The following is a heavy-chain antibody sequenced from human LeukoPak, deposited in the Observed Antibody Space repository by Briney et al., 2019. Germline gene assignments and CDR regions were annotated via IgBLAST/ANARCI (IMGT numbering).Heavy chain of an antibody. CDR1: GFTVSTNY. D-gene: IGHD1-26*01. V-gene: IGHV3-53*01. J-gene: IGHJ4*02. CDR3: ARESGDRPGLPGR. CDR2: LYSGGNR. Sequence: PGGSLRLSCAASGFTVSTNYMSWVRQAPGKGLEWVSTLYSGGNRYYADSVRGRFTISRDDSRNTLFLQMNNLRVEDTAVYYCARESGDRPGLPGRWGQGTLVTVSS.